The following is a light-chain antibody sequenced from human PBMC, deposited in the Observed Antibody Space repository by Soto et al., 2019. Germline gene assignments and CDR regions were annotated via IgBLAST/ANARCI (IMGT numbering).Light chain of an antibody. V-gene: IGKV1-5*01. CDR3: QQYNSYSSLT. CDR1: QSISSG. J-gene: IGKJ1*01. Sequence: DIQMTQSPSTLSASVGDKVTITCRASQSISSGLAWYQQKPGKAPKLLIYDASSLESGVPSRFSGIGSGTEFTLTVSSLQPDDFATYYCQQYNSYSSLTFGQGTKVEIK. CDR2: DAS.